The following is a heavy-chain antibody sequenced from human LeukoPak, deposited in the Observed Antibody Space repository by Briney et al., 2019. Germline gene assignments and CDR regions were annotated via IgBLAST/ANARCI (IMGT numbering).Heavy chain of an antibody. CDR3: ARAPVSLFDY. V-gene: IGHV4-59*12. Sequence: SETLSLTCTVSGGSISSYYWSWIRQPPGKGLEWIGYIYYSGSTYYNPSLKSRVTISVDTSKNQFSLKLSSVTAADTAVYYCARAPVSLFDYWGQGTLVTVSS. D-gene: IGHD5/OR15-5a*01. J-gene: IGHJ4*02. CDR1: GGSISSYY. CDR2: IYYSGST.